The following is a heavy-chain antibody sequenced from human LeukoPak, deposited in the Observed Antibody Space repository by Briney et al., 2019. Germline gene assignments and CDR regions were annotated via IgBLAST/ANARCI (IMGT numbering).Heavy chain of an antibody. CDR1: GFTVSSNY. D-gene: IGHD6-6*01. Sequence: PGGSLRLSCAASGFTVSSNYMSWVRQAPGKGLEWVSSISTSSSYIDYADSVKGRFTISRDNAKNSLYLQMNSLRADDTAVYYCARGSSNIAARDNWFDPWGQGTLVTVSS. CDR3: ARGSSNIAARDNWFDP. CDR2: ISTSSSYI. J-gene: IGHJ5*02. V-gene: IGHV3-21*01.